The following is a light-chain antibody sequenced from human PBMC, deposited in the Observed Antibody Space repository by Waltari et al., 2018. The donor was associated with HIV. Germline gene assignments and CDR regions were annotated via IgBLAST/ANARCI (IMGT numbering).Light chain of an antibody. V-gene: IGKV1-12*01. CDR2: GAS. J-gene: IGKJ4*01. CDR3: QQAHSFPLT. CDR1: QGISSC. Sequence: DIQMTQSPSSVSASVGDRVTITCRASQGISSCLAWYQQKPWKAPNLLSYGASNLQSGVPSRFSGSGSGTDFTLTISSLQPEDFATYYCQQAHSFPLTFGGGTKVEIK.